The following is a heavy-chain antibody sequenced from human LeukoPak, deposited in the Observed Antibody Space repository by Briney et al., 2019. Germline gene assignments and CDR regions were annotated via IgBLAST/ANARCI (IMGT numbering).Heavy chain of an antibody. CDR1: GFTFKLYW. Sequence: GGSLRLSCAASGFTFKLYWMHWVRQVPGKRPVWVSRINDDGSDTIYADSVRGRFTISRDDAKNTVYLQMNSLRAEDTAVYYCARELTAGGGPTDYWGQGTLVTVSS. J-gene: IGHJ4*02. CDR3: ARELTAGGGPTDY. D-gene: IGHD3-9*01. V-gene: IGHV3-74*01. CDR2: INDDGSDT.